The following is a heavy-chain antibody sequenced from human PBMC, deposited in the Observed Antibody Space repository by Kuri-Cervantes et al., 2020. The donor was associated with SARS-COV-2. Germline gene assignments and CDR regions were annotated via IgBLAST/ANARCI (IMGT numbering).Heavy chain of an antibody. V-gene: IGHV3-30-3*01. J-gene: IGHJ6*02. Sequence: GESLKISCAASGFTFSSYAMHWVRQAPGKGLGWVAVISYDGSNKYYTDSVKGRFTISRDNSKNTLYLQMNSLRAEDTAVYYCARSGVTVGATSSYYYYYGMDVWGQGTTVTVSS. CDR1: GFTFSSYA. CDR2: ISYDGSNK. D-gene: IGHD1-26*01. CDR3: ARSGVTVGATSSYYYYYGMDV.